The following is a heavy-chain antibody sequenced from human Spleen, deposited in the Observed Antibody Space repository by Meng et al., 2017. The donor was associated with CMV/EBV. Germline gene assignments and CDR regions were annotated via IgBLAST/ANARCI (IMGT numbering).Heavy chain of an antibody. CDR2: INPSGGST. CDR3: ASGPGNVGDY. J-gene: IGHJ4*02. V-gene: IGHV1-46*01. D-gene: IGHD1-26*01. Sequence: QVQPVQSGAEVKKARALVKGSCKASGYTFTSYNMNWVRQAPGQGLEWMAIINPSGGSTSYAQKFQGRVTMTRDTSTSTVYMELSSLRSEDTAVSYCASGPGNVGDYWGQGTLVTVSS. CDR1: GYTFTSYN.